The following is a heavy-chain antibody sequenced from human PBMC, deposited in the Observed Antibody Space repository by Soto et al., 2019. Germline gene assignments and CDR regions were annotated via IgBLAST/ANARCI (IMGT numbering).Heavy chain of an antibody. V-gene: IGHV5-51*01. CDR1: GCSFTSYW. J-gene: IGHJ4*02. Sequence: GESLKISGKGSGCSFTSYWIGCVRQMPGKGLEWMGIIYPGDSDTRYSPSFQGQVTISADKSISTAYLQWSSLKASDTAMYYCARMGDTAMVHLDYWGQGTLVTVSS. D-gene: IGHD5-18*01. CDR3: ARMGDTAMVHLDY. CDR2: IYPGDSDT.